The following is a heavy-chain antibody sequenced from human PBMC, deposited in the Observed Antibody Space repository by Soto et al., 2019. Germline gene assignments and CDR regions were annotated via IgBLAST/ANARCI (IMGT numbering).Heavy chain of an antibody. Sequence: GRGLEWVSSISGSGSYIYYADALKDRVTISRDNAQNALYLQMNSLTAEDTAIYYCARGKYYDAIWGTYRTRPLGFWGLGLLVT. CDR3: ARGKYYDAIWGTYRTRPLGF. CDR2: ISGSGSYI. D-gene: IGHD3-16*02. J-gene: IGHJ4*02. V-gene: IGHV3-21*06.